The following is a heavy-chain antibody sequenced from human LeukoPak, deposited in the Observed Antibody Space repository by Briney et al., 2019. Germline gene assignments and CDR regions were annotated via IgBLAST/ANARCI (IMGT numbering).Heavy chain of an antibody. CDR3: ARDGGDLHIDY. V-gene: IGHV3-48*04. Sequence: GGSLRLSCAASGFTFSRYSMNWVRQAPGKGLEWVSYISRGGSTIYYADSVKGRFTISRDNAKNSLYLQMNSLRAEDTAVYYCARDGGDLHIDYWGQGTLVTVSS. CDR1: GFTFSRYS. D-gene: IGHD3-10*01. J-gene: IGHJ4*02. CDR2: ISRGGSTI.